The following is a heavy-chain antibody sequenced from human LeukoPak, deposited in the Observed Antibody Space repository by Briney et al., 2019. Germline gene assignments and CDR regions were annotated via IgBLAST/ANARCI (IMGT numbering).Heavy chain of an antibody. V-gene: IGHV3-23*01. CDR2: ISASGGST. Sequence: PGGSLRLSCAASGFTFSNYAMSWVRQAPGKGLEWVSTISASGGSTYYADSVKGRFTISRDISKNTLYLQMNSLRAEDTAVYYCAKPPGIQLWSFDYWGQGTLVTVSS. D-gene: IGHD5-18*01. CDR1: GFTFSNYA. CDR3: AKPPGIQLWSFDY. J-gene: IGHJ4*02.